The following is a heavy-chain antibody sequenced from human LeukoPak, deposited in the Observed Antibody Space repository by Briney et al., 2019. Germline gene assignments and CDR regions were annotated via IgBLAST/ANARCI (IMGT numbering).Heavy chain of an antibody. CDR1: GLTFSGYY. V-gene: IGHV4-34*08. CDR3: ATTAALNHWGGRAFDI. Sequence: SETLSLTCAVYGLTFSGYYWSWIRQPPGKGLEWIGDINHSRSTNYYPSLKSPATTSVDTSKNQSSRKRSSVTAADTAVYYCATTAALNHWGGRAFDIWGQGTMVTASS. CDR2: INHSRST. J-gene: IGHJ3*02. D-gene: IGHD7-27*01.